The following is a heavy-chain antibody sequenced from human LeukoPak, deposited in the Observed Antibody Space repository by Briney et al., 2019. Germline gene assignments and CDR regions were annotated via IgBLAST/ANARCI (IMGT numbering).Heavy chain of an antibody. Sequence: PSETLSLTCTVSGGSISSYYWSWIRQPPGKGLEWIGYIYYSGSTNYNPSLKSRVTISVDTSKNQFSLKLSSVTAADTAVYYCARWGSGSWDAFDIWGQGTMVTVSS. J-gene: IGHJ3*02. CDR1: GGSISSYY. CDR3: ARWGSGSWDAFDI. CDR2: IYYSGST. V-gene: IGHV4-59*01. D-gene: IGHD3-10*01.